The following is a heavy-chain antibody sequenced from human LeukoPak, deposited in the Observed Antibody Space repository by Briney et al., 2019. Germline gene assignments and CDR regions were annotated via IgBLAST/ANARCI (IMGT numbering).Heavy chain of an antibody. CDR1: GFTFSSYW. J-gene: IGHJ3*02. V-gene: IGHV3-74*01. Sequence: GGSLRLSCAASGFTFSSYWMHWVRQAPGKGLVWFSRINSDGSSTSYADSVKGRFTISRDNAKNTLYLQMNSLRAEDTAVYYCATKGIVVVIDDAFDIWGQGTMVTVSS. CDR2: INSDGSST. CDR3: ATKGIVVVIDDAFDI. D-gene: IGHD3-22*01.